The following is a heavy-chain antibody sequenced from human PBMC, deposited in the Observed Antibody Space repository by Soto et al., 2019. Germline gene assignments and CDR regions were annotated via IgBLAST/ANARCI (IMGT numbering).Heavy chain of an antibody. CDR1: GFSLSTSGVG. CDR2: LYWDGDK. Sequence: QITLKESGPTLVKPTQTLTLTCTFSGFSLSTSGVGVGWIRQPPGKALEWLALLYWDGDKRYSPSLKTRLSITQYASKNQVVLTLTTVDPLDTATYYCEHRPYRPGLYRAVYVAPWGAGPVVTVSS. D-gene: IGHD2-2*01. CDR3: EHRPYRPGLYRAVYVAP. V-gene: IGHV2-5*02. J-gene: IGHJ5*02.